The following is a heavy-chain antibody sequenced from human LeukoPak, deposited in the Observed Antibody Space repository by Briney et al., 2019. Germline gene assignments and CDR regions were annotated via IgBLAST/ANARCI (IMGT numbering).Heavy chain of an antibody. Sequence: SETLSLTCAVYGGSFSGYYWSWIRQPPGKGLEWIGEINHSGSTNYNPSLKSRVTISVDTSENQFSLKLSSVTAADTAVYYCARARWFGESSFDYWGQGTLVTVSS. CDR2: INHSGST. CDR3: ARARWFGESSFDY. D-gene: IGHD3-10*01. J-gene: IGHJ4*02. CDR1: GGSFSGYY. V-gene: IGHV4-34*01.